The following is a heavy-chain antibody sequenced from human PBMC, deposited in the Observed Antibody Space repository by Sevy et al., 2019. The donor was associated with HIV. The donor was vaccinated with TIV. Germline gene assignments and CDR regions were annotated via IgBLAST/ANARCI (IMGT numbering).Heavy chain of an antibody. D-gene: IGHD3-9*01. V-gene: IGHV3-21*01. Sequence: GGSLRRSCAASGFAFSSYCMNWVRQCPGKGLEWFSSISSSSSYIYYADSVKGRFTISRDNAKNSLYLQMNSLRAEDTAVYYCASFRDWDWGQGTLVTVSS. CDR1: GFAFSSYC. CDR3: ASFRDWD. CDR2: ISSSSSYI. J-gene: IGHJ4*02.